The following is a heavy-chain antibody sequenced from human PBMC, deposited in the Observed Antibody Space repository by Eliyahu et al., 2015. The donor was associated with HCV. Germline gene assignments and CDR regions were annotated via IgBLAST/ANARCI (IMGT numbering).Heavy chain of an antibody. CDR1: GFXFSXYA. Sequence: VQLLESGGGLVQPGGSLRLSCAASGFXFSXYAMXWVRQAPGKGLEGVSAISGSGGSTYYADSVKGRFTISRDNSKNTLYLQMNSLRAEDTAVYYCARNGERGAVAGPTEYFQHWGQGTLVTVSS. V-gene: IGHV3-23*01. CDR2: ISGSGGST. D-gene: IGHD6-19*01. CDR3: ARNGERGAVAGPTEYFQH. J-gene: IGHJ1*01.